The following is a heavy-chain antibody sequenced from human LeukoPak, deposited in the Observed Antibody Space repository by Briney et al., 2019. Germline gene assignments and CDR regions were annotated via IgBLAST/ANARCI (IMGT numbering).Heavy chain of an antibody. CDR2: INHSGST. CDR3: ARGLAAEVDY. V-gene: IGHV4-34*01. J-gene: IGHJ4*02. Sequence: SETLSLTCAVYGGSFSGYYWSWIRQPPGKGLEWIWEINHSGSTNYNPSLKSRVTISVDTSKNQFSLKLSSVTAADTAVYYCARGLAAEVDYWGQGTLVTVSS. CDR1: GGSFSGYY.